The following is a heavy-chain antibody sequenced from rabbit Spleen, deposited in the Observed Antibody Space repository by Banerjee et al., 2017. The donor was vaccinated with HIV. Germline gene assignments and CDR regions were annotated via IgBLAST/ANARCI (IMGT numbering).Heavy chain of an antibody. CDR3: ARDSGSSFSSYGMDL. Sequence: QQQLEESGGGLVKPGGTLTLTCKASGFSFSSVNWIYWVRQAPGKGLEWIACIDAGSGSTYSATWAKGRFTVSKTSSTTVTLQMTSLTAADTATYFCARDSGSSFSSYGMDLWGPGTLVTVS. CDR2: IDAGSGST. CDR1: GFSFSSVNW. V-gene: IGHV1S45*01. J-gene: IGHJ6*01. D-gene: IGHD8-1*01.